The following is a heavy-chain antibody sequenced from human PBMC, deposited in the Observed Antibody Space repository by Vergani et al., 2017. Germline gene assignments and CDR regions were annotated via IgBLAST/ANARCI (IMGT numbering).Heavy chain of an antibody. Sequence: EVQLVQSGAEVKKPGESLKISCKGSGYSFTSYWIGWVRQMPGKGLEWMGIIYPGDSDTRYSPSFQGQVTISADKSISTAYLQWSSLKAADTAMYYCARHVIGKGIAALIDYWGQGTLVTVSS. CDR3: ARHVIGKGIAALIDY. CDR1: GYSFTSYW. D-gene: IGHD6-13*01. CDR2: IYPGDSDT. V-gene: IGHV5-51*01. J-gene: IGHJ4*02.